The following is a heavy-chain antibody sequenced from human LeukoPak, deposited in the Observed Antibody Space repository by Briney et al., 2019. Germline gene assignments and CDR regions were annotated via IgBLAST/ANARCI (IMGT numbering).Heavy chain of an antibody. J-gene: IGHJ4*02. D-gene: IGHD3-16*01. CDR1: GFTFSSYA. CDR2: ISYDGSNK. Sequence: GRSLRLSCAASGFTFSSYAMHWVRQAPGKGLEWVAVISYDGSNKYYADSVKGRFTISRDNAKNSLYLQMNSLRAEDTAVYYCAREGGYWGQGTLVTVSS. CDR3: AREGGY. V-gene: IGHV3-30-3*01.